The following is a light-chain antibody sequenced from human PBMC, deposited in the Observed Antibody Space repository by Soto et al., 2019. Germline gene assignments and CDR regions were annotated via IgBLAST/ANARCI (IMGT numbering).Light chain of an antibody. CDR1: QTINNW. CDR2: DAS. J-gene: IGKJ3*01. Sequence: DIQMTQSPSTLSASVGDRVTITCRASQTINNWLAWYQQKPGRAPKLLIYDASNLESGVPSRFSGSGSGTEFTLTISSLQSDDFATYYCQQYNSYSVFGPGTKVDIK. CDR3: QQYNSYSV. V-gene: IGKV1-5*01.